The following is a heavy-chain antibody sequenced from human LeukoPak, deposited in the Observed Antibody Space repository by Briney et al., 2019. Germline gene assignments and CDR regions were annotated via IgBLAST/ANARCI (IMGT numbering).Heavy chain of an antibody. CDR3: ARDHDFWSGYYIGLVDY. Sequence: PGGSLRLSCAASGFTFNSYSMNWVRQAPGKGLEWVSYISSGSSTIHYADSVKGRFTISRDNAKDSLYLQMNSLRDEDTAVYYCARDHDFWSGYYIGLVDYWGQGALVTVSS. V-gene: IGHV3-48*02. D-gene: IGHD3-3*01. CDR2: ISSGSSTI. J-gene: IGHJ4*02. CDR1: GFTFNSYS.